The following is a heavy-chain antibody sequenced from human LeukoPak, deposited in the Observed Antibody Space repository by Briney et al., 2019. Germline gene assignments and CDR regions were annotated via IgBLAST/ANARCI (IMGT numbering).Heavy chain of an antibody. V-gene: IGHV4-4*07. CDR3: AREYGDFDY. CDR1: GGSISSYY. J-gene: IGHJ4*02. Sequence: SETLSLTCTVSGGSISSYYWSWIRQPLGKGLEWIGRIDASGRTNYNPSLKSRVTMSVDTSKKQFSLKVNSVTAADTAVYYCAREYGDFDYWGQGTLVTVSS. D-gene: IGHD4-17*01. CDR2: IDASGRT.